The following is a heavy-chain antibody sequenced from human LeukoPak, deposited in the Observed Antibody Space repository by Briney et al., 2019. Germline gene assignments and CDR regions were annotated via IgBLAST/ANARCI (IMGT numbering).Heavy chain of an antibody. Sequence: ASVKVSCKASGYTFTGYYMHWVRQAPGQGLEWMGWINPNSGGTNYAQKFQGRVTMTRDTSISTAYMELSRLRSDDTAVYYCARALSLRSGSFRFDPWGQGTLVTVSS. V-gene: IGHV1-2*02. CDR1: GYTFTGYY. J-gene: IGHJ5*02. CDR2: INPNSGGT. D-gene: IGHD1-26*01. CDR3: ARALSLRSGSFRFDP.